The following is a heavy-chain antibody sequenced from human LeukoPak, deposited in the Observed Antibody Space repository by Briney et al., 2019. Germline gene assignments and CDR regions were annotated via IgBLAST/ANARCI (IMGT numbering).Heavy chain of an antibody. CDR3: AKLPYSCSWYWFDP. V-gene: IGHV3-23*01. D-gene: IGHD6-13*01. J-gene: IGHJ5*02. Sequence: GGSLRLSCAASGFTFSNAWMSWVRQAPGKGLEWVSTISDSGGSTYYADSVKGRFTISRDNSKNTLYLQMNSLRAEDTALYYCAKLPYSCSWYWFDPWGQGTLVTVSS. CDR1: GFTFSNAW. CDR2: ISDSGGST.